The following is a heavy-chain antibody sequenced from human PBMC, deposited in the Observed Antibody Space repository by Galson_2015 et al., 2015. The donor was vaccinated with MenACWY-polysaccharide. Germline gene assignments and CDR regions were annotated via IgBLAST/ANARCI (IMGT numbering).Heavy chain of an antibody. V-gene: IGHV1-8*01. Sequence: SVKVSCKASGYSFSSYDINWVRQTTGQGLEWMGWMNPNSGNTGYAQKFQGRVTTTRNTSISIAYMELSSLRSEDTAVYYCARGGKYCYDSSGYLNWFDPWGQGTLVTVSS. J-gene: IGHJ5*02. CDR2: MNPNSGNT. D-gene: IGHD3-22*01. CDR1: GYSFSSYD. CDR3: ARGGKYCYDSSGYLNWFDP.